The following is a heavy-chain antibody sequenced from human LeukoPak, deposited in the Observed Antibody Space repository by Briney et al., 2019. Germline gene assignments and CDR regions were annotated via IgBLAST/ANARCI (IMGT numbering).Heavy chain of an antibody. CDR2: IKQDGREK. CDR1: GFTFSSYW. CDR3: ARAGTSYGMDV. Sequence: GGSLRLSCAASGFTFSSYWMSWVRQAPGKGLEGVANIKQDGREKYYVDSVKGRFTISRDNAKNSLYLQMNSLRAEDTAVYYCARAGTSYGMDVWGQGTTVTVSS. V-gene: IGHV3-7*01. J-gene: IGHJ6*02. D-gene: IGHD1-1*01.